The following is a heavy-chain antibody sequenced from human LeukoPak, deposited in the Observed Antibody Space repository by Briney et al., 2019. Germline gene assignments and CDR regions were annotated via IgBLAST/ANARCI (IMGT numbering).Heavy chain of an antibody. CDR3: ARVAGDHYFDY. CDR1: GFTVSNNY. J-gene: IGHJ4*02. D-gene: IGHD7-27*01. V-gene: IGHV3-66*01. Sequence: GGSLRLSCAASGFTVSNNYMSWVRQAPGKGLEWVSVIYSGGSTYYADSVKSRFTISRDNSKNTLYLQMNSLRAEDTAVYYCARVAGDHYFDYWGQGTLVTVSS. CDR2: IYSGGST.